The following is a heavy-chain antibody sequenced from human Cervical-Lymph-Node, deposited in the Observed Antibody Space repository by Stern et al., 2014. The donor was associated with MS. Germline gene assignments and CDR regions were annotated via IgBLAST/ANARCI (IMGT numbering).Heavy chain of an antibody. D-gene: IGHD2-15*01. CDR3: ASGGEVDGGDV. Sequence: QEQLVESGTEVKKPGASVKVSCKASGYTLTIYYIHWVRQAPGQGLEWMGVNKPSGGRTTYAQKFQGRVTMTRDTSTSTAYMELSSLRSDDTAVYYCASGGEVDGGDVWGQGTTVTVFS. CDR2: NKPSGGRT. V-gene: IGHV1-46*01. CDR1: GYTLTIYY. J-gene: IGHJ6*02.